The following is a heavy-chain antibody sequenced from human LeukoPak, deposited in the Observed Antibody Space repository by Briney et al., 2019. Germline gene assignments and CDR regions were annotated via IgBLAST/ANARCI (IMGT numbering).Heavy chain of an antibody. V-gene: IGHV1-2*02. J-gene: IGHJ4*02. CDR3: AKGVGEFGFRFDS. CDR2: INPNSGGT. Sequence: GASVKVSCKASGYTFTGYYMHWVRQAPGQGLEWMGWINPNSGGTNYAQKFQGRVTMTRDTSISTAYMELSRLRSDDTAVYYCAKGVGEFGFRFDSWGQGTLVTVSS. CDR1: GYTFTGYY. D-gene: IGHD3-16*01.